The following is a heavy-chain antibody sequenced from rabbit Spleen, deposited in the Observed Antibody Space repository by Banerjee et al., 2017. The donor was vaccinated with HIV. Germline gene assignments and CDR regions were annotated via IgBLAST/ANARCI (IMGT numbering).Heavy chain of an antibody. J-gene: IGHJ6*01. CDR3: ARNGAGSNYAFNF. D-gene: IGHD8-1*01. CDR1: GFSFSAYYY. Sequence: QEQLEESGGGLVKPEGSLTLTCTASGFSFSAYYYMCWVRQAPGKGLEWIACIYGGRAGTTYSASWAKGRFTISKTSSTTVTLQMTSLTAADTATYFCARNGAGSNYAFNFWGPGTLVTVS. CDR2: IYGGRAGTT. V-gene: IGHV1S45*01.